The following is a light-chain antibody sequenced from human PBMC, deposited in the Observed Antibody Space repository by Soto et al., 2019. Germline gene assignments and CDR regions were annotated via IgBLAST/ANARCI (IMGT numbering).Light chain of an antibody. CDR2: EVS. J-gene: IGLJ2*01. Sequence: QSVLTQPASVSGSPGQSITISCTGTSSDVGGYKYVSWYQQNPGKAPKLMIYEVSNRPSGVSNRFSGSKSGNTASLTISGLRAEDEADYYCSSYTSSSTLVFGGGTKLTVL. CDR3: SSYTSSSTLV. V-gene: IGLV2-14*01. CDR1: SSDVGGYKY.